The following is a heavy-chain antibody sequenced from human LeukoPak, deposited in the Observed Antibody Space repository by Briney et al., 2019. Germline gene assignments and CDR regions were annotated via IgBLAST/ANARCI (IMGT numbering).Heavy chain of an antibody. CDR3: ARDLGVSYYYGSGSRFSWFDP. J-gene: IGHJ5*02. D-gene: IGHD3-10*01. CDR1: GDSVSSNSAA. V-gene: IGHV6-1*01. CDR2: TYYRSKWYN. Sequence: SQTLSLTCAISGDSVSSNSAAWNWIRQSPSRGLEWLGRTYYRSKWYNDYAVSVKSRITINPDTSKNQFSLQLNSVTPEDTAVYYCARDLGVSYYYGSGSRFSWFDPWGQGTLVTVSS.